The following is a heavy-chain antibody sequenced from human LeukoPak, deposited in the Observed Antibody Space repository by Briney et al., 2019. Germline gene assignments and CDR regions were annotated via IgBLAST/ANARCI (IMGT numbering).Heavy chain of an antibody. CDR3: ARAVTMFRGVITYYFDY. D-gene: IGHD3-10*01. V-gene: IGHV4-4*07. CDR1: GGSISSYY. J-gene: IGHJ4*02. Sequence: SETLSLTCTVSGGSISSYYWSWIRQPAGKGLEWIGRIYTSGSTNYNPSLKSRVTMSVDTSKNQFSLKLSSVTAADTAVYYCARAVTMFRGVITYYFDYWGQGTLVTVSS. CDR2: IYTSGST.